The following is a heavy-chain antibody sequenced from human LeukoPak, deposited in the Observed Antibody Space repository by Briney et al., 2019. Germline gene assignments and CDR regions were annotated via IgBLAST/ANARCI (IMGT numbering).Heavy chain of an antibody. CDR2: INPSSGST. CDR3: AREYSNSQSDY. D-gene: IGHD6-13*01. J-gene: IGHJ4*02. CDR1: GYTFTNYY. Sequence: APVTVSCKASGYTFTNYYIHWVRQAPGQGLEWMAIINPSSGSTSYAQKFQGRVTMTRDTSTSTVYMELSSLRSEDTAMYYCAREYSNSQSDYWGQGTLVTVSS. V-gene: IGHV1-46*01.